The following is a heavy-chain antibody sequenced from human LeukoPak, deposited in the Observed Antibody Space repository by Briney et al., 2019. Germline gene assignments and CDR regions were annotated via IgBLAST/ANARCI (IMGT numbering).Heavy chain of an antibody. CDR1: GYTFTSYG. V-gene: IGHV1-18*01. Sequence: GASVKVSCKASGYTFTSYGISWVRQAPGQGLEGMGWISAYNGNTNYAQKLQGRVTMTTDTSTSTAYMELRSLRSDDTAVYYCVRDGRPGYSYGYFDYCYYYYMDVWGKGTTVTVSS. CDR2: ISAYNGNT. CDR3: VRDGRPGYSYGYFDYCYYYYMDV. D-gene: IGHD5-18*01. J-gene: IGHJ6*03.